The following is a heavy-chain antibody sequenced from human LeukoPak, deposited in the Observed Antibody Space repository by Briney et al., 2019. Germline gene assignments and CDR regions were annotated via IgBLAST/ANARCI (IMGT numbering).Heavy chain of an antibody. CDR2: IYPGDSDT. CDR3: ARQGGYDYGAETTNRVLDY. V-gene: IGHV5-51*01. D-gene: IGHD5-12*01. J-gene: IGHJ4*02. CDR1: GYSFSTYW. Sequence: GESLKISCQGSGYSFSTYWITWVRQMPGKGLEWMGIIYPGDSDTRYSPSFQGQVTISADKSISTAYLQWSSLKASDTAMYYCARQGGYDYGAETTNRVLDYWGQGTLVTVSS.